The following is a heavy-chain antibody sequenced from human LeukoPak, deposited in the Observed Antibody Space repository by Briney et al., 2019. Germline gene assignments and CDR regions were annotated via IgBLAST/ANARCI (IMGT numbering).Heavy chain of an antibody. J-gene: IGHJ4*02. CDR2: IYTSGST. Sequence: TSETLSLTCTVSGGSISSYYWSWIRQPAGKGREWIGRIYTSGSTNYTPSLKSRVTISVDTSKNPFSLKLSSVTAADTAVYYCARGTLYGDYVELVPFDYWGQGTLVTVSS. CDR3: ARGTLYGDYVELVPFDY. V-gene: IGHV4-4*07. CDR1: GGSISSYY. D-gene: IGHD4-17*01.